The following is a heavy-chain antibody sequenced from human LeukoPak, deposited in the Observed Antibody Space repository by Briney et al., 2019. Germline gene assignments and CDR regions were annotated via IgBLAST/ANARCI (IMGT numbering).Heavy chain of an antibody. V-gene: IGHV3-23*01. J-gene: IGHJ4*02. CDR1: GFTFSSLA. CDR3: ARVLSIGFHYDY. CDR2: ISGSGDAT. D-gene: IGHD3-22*01. Sequence: GGSLRLSCAASGFTFSSLAMHWVRQAPGKGLEWVSGISGSGDATYYADSVRGRFTVSRDNSKNTLYLQMSSLRAEDTALYFCARVLSIGFHYDYWGPGTLVTVSS.